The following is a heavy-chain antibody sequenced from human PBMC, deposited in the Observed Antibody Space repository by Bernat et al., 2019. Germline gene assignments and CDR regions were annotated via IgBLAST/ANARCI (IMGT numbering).Heavy chain of an antibody. CDR3: ARESMIVLVITTVVEIYNWFDP. CDR2: INHSGST. V-gene: IGHV4-34*01. CDR1: GGSFSGYY. D-gene: IGHD3-22*01. J-gene: IGHJ5*02. Sequence: QVQLQQWGAGLLKPSETLSLTCAVYGGSFSGYYWSWIRQPPGKGLEWIGEINHSGSTNYNPSLKGRVTISVDTSKNQFALKLSSFTAADRAVYYCARESMIVLVITTVVEIYNWFDPWGQGTLVTVSS.